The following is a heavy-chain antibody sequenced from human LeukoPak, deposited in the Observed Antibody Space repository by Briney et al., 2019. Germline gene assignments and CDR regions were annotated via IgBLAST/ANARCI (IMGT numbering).Heavy chain of an antibody. J-gene: IGHJ4*02. CDR2: SDYSGST. D-gene: IGHD2/OR15-2a*01. CDR1: GGSISSSSYY. V-gene: IGHV4-39*02. Sequence: PSETLSLTCTVSGGSISSSSYYWGWIRQPPGEGLEWIGSSDYSGSTHYNSSLKSRVTISVDTSNNHFSLRLSSVTTADTGVYSCVGHAPNIAVRFSSVDYWGQGTLVTVSS. CDR3: VGHAPNIAVRFSSVDY.